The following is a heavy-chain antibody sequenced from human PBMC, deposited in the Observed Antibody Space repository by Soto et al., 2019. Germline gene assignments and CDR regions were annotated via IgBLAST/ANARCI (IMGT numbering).Heavy chain of an antibody. V-gene: IGHV5-51*01. D-gene: IGHD6-13*01. CDR1: GYSFTTNW. CDR3: ARHSGVAEDGTD. CDR2: VYPGDSDT. Sequence: PGESLKISCKGSGYSFTTNWIGWVRQMPGKGLEWMGVVYPGDSDTRYSPSFQGQVAISADKSINTAYLQWSSLKASDTAMYYCARHSGVAEDGTDWGQGTLVTVSS. J-gene: IGHJ1*01.